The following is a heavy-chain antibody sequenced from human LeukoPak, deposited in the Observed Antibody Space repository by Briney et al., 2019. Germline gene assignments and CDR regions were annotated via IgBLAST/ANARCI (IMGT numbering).Heavy chain of an antibody. D-gene: IGHD2-21*02. J-gene: IGHJ4*02. CDR3: ARALAYCGGDCYLTH. CDR2: IWYDGSNK. CDR1: GFTFSSYG. V-gene: IGHV3-33*01. Sequence: GRSLRLSCAASGFTFSSYGMHWVRQAPGKGLEWVAVIWYDGSNKYYADSVKGRFTISRDNSKNTLYLQMNSLRAEDTAVYYCARALAYCGGDCYLTHWGQGTLVTVSS.